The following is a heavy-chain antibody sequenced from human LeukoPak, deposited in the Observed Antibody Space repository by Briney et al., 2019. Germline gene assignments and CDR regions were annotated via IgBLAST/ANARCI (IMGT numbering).Heavy chain of an antibody. V-gene: IGHV3-23*01. CDR1: GFTFSSYV. CDR3: AELGITMIGGV. Sequence: GGTLRLSCATSGFTFSSYVMSWVRQAPGKGLEWVSSISASDVSTYDADSVKGRFTISRDNSKNTLYLQMNSLRAEDTAVYYCAELGITMIGGVWGKGTTVTISS. CDR2: ISASDVST. J-gene: IGHJ6*04. D-gene: IGHD3-10*02.